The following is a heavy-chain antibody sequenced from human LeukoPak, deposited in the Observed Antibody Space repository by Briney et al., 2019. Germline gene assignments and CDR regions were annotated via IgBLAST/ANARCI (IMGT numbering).Heavy chain of an antibody. CDR3: ASPTTRAGSSGYYYDY. D-gene: IGHD3-22*01. Sequence: SVKVSCKASGGTFSSYAISWVRQAPGQGLEWMGGIIPIFGTANYAQKFQGRVTITADESTSTAYMELSSHRSEDTPVYYCASPTTRAGSSGYYYDYWGQGTLVTVSS. J-gene: IGHJ4*02. CDR2: IIPIFGTA. V-gene: IGHV1-69*13. CDR1: GGTFSSYA.